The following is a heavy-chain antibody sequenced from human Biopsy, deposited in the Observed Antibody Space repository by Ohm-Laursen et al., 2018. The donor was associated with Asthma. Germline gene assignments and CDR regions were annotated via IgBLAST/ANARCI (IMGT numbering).Heavy chain of an antibody. D-gene: IGHD6-13*01. CDR2: INPNSGAT. CDR3: ARGQKSAGDRWFDP. CDR1: GYPFIGYH. V-gene: IGHV1-2*06. J-gene: IGHJ5*02. Sequence: ASVKVSCKASGYPFIGYHIHWMRQASGQGLEWMGRINPNSGATNYAQKFQGRVTMTRDTSISTAYMEVSRLRSDDTAVYYCARGQKSAGDRWFDPWGQGTLVTVSS.